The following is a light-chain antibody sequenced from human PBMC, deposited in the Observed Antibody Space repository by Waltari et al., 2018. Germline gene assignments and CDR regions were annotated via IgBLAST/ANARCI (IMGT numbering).Light chain of an antibody. CDR3: QQYGRSPPWT. CDR2: AAS. Sequence: EIVLTQSPGPLALSPGDGTTLSFRANQNGTRNYLAWYQVKPGQAPRLLIYAASTRATGIPDRFSGSGSDTDFTLTISRLESDDFAVYYCQQYGRSPPWTFGQGTKVEIK. CDR1: QNGTRNY. V-gene: IGKV3-20*01. J-gene: IGKJ1*01.